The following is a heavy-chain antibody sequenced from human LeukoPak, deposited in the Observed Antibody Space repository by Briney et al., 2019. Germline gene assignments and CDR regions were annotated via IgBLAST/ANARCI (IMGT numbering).Heavy chain of an antibody. CDR2: IYYSGST. V-gene: IGHV4-59*12. CDR3: ARFVTGDYFDY. D-gene: IGHD2-21*01. Sequence: SETLSLTCTVSGCSISSYYWSWIRQPPGKGLEWIGYIYYSGSTNYNPSLKSRLTIAVDTSKNSFSLKLSSVPAADTAVYYCARFVTGDYFDYWGQGHLVTVSS. J-gene: IGHJ4*02. CDR1: GCSISSYY.